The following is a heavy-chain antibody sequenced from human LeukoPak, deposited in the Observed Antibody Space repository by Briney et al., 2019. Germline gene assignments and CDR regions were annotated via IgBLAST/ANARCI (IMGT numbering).Heavy chain of an antibody. CDR1: GGSISSGSSY. CDR2: IYFSVRT. J-gene: IGHJ2*01. D-gene: IGHD3-22*01. Sequence: SETLCLTCTVSGGSISSGSSYWGWVRHPPGVGLGWLGSIYFSVRTYYNPSLKSRVTISVDTSKNQFSLKVSSVAAADTAVYYCARYESSAYGIDVWGRGTLVTVSS. V-gene: IGHV4-39*01. CDR3: ARYESSAYGIDV.